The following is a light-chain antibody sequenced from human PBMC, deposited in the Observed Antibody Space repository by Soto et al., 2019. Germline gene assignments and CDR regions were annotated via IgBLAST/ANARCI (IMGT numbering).Light chain of an antibody. CDR1: NIGSKS. V-gene: IGLV3-21*04. Sequence: SYELTQPPSVSVAPGETARVTCGGNNIGSKSVHWYQQKAGQAPVLVIFYNSDRPSRIPERFSGSNSGNTATLTINRVEAGDEADYYCQVWDSSSDRMVFGGGTKLTVL. J-gene: IGLJ3*02. CDR2: YNS. CDR3: QVWDSSSDRMV.